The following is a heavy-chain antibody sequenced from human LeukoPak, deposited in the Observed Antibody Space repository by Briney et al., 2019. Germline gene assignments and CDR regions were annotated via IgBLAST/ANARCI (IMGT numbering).Heavy chain of an antibody. CDR3: ARRNHGHYDHYFEN. D-gene: IGHD4-17*01. V-gene: IGHV4-59*08. CDR1: GGSISSYF. J-gene: IGHJ4*02. CDR2: ISNSGST. Sequence: SQTLSLTCTVSGGSISSYFWSWIRQPPGKGLEWIGCISNSGSTNYNPSLKSRVTISVDTSRNQFSLKLSSVTAADTAVYYCARRNHGHYDHYFENWGQGTLVTVSS.